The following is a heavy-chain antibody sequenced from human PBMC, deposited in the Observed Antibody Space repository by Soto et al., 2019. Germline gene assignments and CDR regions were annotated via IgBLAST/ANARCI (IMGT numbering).Heavy chain of an antibody. CDR2: INPNSGGT. CDR3: AREVSSSWYNGYYYYGMDV. CDR1: GYTFTGYD. Sequence: ASVKVSCKASGYTFTGYDMHWVRQAPGQGLEWMGWINPNSGGTNYAQKFQGWVTMTRDTSISTAYMELSRLRSDDTAVYYCAREVSSSWYNGYYYYGMDVWGQGTTVTVSS. J-gene: IGHJ6*02. D-gene: IGHD6-13*01. V-gene: IGHV1-2*04.